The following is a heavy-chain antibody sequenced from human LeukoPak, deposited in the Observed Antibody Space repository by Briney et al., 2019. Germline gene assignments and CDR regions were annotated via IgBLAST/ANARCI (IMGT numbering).Heavy chain of an antibody. CDR2: ISKNGDTT. Sequence: GGSLRLSCATSEFTFDKYAMQWVREAPGKGLEYVSAISKNGDTTYYADSVKDRFTISRDNSKNTLYLQMGSLRAEDTAVYYCAELGITMIGGVWGKGTTVTISS. V-gene: IGHV3-64*02. J-gene: IGHJ6*04. CDR1: EFTFDKYA. CDR3: AELGITMIGGV. D-gene: IGHD3-10*02.